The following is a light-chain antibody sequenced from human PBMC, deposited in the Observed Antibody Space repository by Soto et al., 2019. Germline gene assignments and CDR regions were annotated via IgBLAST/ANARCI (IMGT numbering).Light chain of an antibody. CDR2: EVS. V-gene: IGLV2-14*01. J-gene: IGLJ1*01. CDR3: SSYTSSSTYV. Sequence: QSALTQPASVSGSPGQSITISCTGTSSDVGGYNYVSWYQQNPGKDPKLMIYEVSNRTSGVSNRFSGSKSGNTASLTISGLQAEDEADYYCSSYTSSSTYVFGTGTKVTVL. CDR1: SSDVGGYNY.